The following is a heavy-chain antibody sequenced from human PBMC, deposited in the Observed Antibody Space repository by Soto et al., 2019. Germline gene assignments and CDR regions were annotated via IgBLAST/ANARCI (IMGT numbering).Heavy chain of an antibody. Sequence: EVQLLESGGGLVQPGRSLRLSCAGSGFIFDDFAIHWVRQAPGKGLEWVSGISWNSDSIGYADSVKGRFTISRDNTKNALYLQMNSLRVEDTALYYCTKVGGLYDFWSGPLHFDLWGQGTLVTVSS. J-gene: IGHJ4*02. CDR1: GFIFDDFA. CDR2: ISWNSDSI. CDR3: TKVGGLYDFWSGPLHFDL. D-gene: IGHD3-3*01. V-gene: IGHV3-9*01.